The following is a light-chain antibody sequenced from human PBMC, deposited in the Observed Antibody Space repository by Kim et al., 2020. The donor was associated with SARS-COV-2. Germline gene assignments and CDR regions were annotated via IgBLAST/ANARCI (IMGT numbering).Light chain of an antibody. Sequence: QSALTQPASVSGSPGQSIIISCTGTSSDVGDYNFVSWYRQHPGKAPKLMIYDVSKRPSGVSNRFSGSKSGNTASLTISGLQAEDEADYYCSSYTSSSTYVFGTGTKVTVL. CDR2: DVS. V-gene: IGLV2-14*01. J-gene: IGLJ1*01. CDR1: SSDVGDYNF. CDR3: SSYTSSSTYV.